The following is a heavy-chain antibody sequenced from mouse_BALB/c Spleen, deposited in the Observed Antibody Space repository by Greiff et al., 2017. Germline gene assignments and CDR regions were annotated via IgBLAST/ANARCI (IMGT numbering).Heavy chain of an antibody. V-gene: IGHV2-2*02. CDR2: IWSGGST. J-gene: IGHJ4*01. CDR3: ARNGDYYGSSAMDY. Sequence: VQLQQSGPGLVQPSQSLSITCTVSGFSLTSYGVHWVRQSPGKGLEWLGVIWSGGSTDYNAAFISRLSISKDNSKSQVFFKMNSLQANDTAIYYCARNGDYYGSSAMDYWGQGTSVTVSS. D-gene: IGHD1-1*01. CDR1: GFSLTSYG.